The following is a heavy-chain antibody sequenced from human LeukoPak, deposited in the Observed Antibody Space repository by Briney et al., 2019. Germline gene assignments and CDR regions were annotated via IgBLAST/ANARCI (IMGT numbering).Heavy chain of an antibody. CDR2: IYYSGST. J-gene: IGHJ4*02. CDR1: GGYISNYY. CDR3: SRGWLQQGFDY. Sequence: PSETLSLTCTVSGGYISNYYWSWIRQPPGKGLEWIGYIYYSGSTNYNPSLKSRVTIAVDTSKNQFSLQLKSVTPEDTAVYYCSRGWLQQGFDYWGQGTLVTVSS. V-gene: IGHV4-59*12. D-gene: IGHD5-24*01.